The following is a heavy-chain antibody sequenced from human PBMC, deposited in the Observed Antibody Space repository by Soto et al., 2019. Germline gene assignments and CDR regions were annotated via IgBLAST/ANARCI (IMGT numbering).Heavy chain of an antibody. D-gene: IGHD3-10*01. V-gene: IGHV4-30-4*01. J-gene: IGHJ6*02. CDR3: ARDLGGEPELYYYGMDV. CDR2: IFYRGTT. Sequence: QVQLQESGPGLVRPSQTLSLTCTVSGDSISSAAYYWSWIRQTPGQGLEWIGHIFYRGTTYYNPSLNSRLTISVDTSKNQFSMRLTSVTAADTAVYYCARDLGGEPELYYYGMDVWGQGTTVTVSS. CDR1: GDSISSAAYY.